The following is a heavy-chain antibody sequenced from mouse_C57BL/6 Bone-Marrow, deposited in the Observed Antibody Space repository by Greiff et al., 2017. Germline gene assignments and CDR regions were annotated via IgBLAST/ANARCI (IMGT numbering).Heavy chain of an antibody. CDR1: GYTFTSYG. CDR2: IYPRSGNT. Sequence: VQLQQSGAELARPGASVKLSCKASGYTFTSYGISWVKQRTGQGLEWIGEIYPRSGNTYYNKKFKGKATLTADKSSSTAYMELRSLTSEDSAVYFCARRLYWYFDVWGTGTTVTVSS. J-gene: IGHJ1*03. V-gene: IGHV1-81*01. CDR3: ARRLYWYFDV. D-gene: IGHD2-13*01.